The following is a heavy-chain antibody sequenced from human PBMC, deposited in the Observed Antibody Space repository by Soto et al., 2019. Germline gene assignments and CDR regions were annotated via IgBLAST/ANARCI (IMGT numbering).Heavy chain of an antibody. CDR3: ARPNVGCSGGSCSFDY. CDR2: IYPGDSDT. V-gene: IGHV5-51*01. Sequence: GESLKISCKGSGYSFTSYWIGWVRQMPGKGLEWMGIIYPGDSDTRYSPSFQGQVTISADKSISTAYLQWSSLKASDTAMYYCARPNVGCSGGSCSFDYWGQGTLVTVSS. D-gene: IGHD2-15*01. J-gene: IGHJ4*02. CDR1: GYSFTSYW.